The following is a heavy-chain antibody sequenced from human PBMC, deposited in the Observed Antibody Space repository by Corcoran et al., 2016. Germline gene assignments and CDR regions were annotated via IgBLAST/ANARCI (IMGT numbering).Heavy chain of an antibody. CDR2: ISDSGGNT. V-gene: IGHV3-23*01. D-gene: IGHD3-22*01. Sequence: EVQLLESGGGLVQPGGSLRLSCAASGFTFSTYAMSWVRQAPGKGMEWVSAISDSGGNTYYTDSVQGRFTISRDNSKNTLYLQMNNLGAEDTAVYYCAKERANFYDSSGYYGYFQHWGQGTLVAVSS. J-gene: IGHJ1*01. CDR3: AKERANFYDSSGYYGYFQH. CDR1: GFTFSTYA.